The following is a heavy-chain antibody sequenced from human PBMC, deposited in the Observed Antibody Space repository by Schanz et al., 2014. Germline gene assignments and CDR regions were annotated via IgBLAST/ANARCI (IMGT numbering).Heavy chain of an antibody. Sequence: QVQLQQWGAGLLKPSETLSLTCAVYGGSFSGYYWSWIRQPPGKGLERIAEINHGGSTNYNPSLKSRVTISVDTSKNQFPLKLRSVTAADTAVYYCARAARRTRVVPLYFDYWGQGTLVTVSS. V-gene: IGHV4-34*01. J-gene: IGHJ4*02. CDR3: ARAARRTRVVPLYFDY. D-gene: IGHD2-2*01. CDR1: GGSFSGYY. CDR2: INHGGST.